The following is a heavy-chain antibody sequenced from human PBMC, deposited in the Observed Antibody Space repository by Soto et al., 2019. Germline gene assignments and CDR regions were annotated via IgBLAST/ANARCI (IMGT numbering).Heavy chain of an antibody. J-gene: IGHJ6*02. CDR2: IYHSGST. Sequence: QVQLQESGPGLVKPSGTLSLTCAVSGGSISSSNCWSWVRQPPGKGLEWIGEIYHSGSTNFNPSLKSRVTISVDKSKNQFSLKLNSVTAADTAVDYCARVSGSYYYGMDVWGQGTTVTVSS. V-gene: IGHV4-4*02. CDR3: ARVSGSYYYGMDV. CDR1: GGSISSSNC.